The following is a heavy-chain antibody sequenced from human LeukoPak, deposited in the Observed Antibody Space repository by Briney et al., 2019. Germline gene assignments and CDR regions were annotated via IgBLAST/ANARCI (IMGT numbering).Heavy chain of an antibody. J-gene: IGHJ4*02. CDR3: AKQHRITMVRGVIPPDY. CDR2: INGDGRNI. V-gene: IGHV3-74*01. D-gene: IGHD3-10*01. Sequence: PGGSLRLSCVASGLTFSSYWMHWVRQDPRKGPVWVSRINGDGRNINYADSVKGRFTISRDNSKNTLYLQMNSLRAEDTAVYYCAKQHRITMVRGVIPPDYWGQGTLVTVSS. CDR1: GLTFSSYW.